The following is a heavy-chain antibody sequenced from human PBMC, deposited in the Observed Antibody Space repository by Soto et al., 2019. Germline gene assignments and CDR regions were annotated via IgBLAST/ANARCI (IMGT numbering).Heavy chain of an antibody. D-gene: IGHD3-22*01. J-gene: IGHJ3*01. Sequence: EVQLVESGGRVAQPGGSLRLSCAASGFTCRNYAMSWVRQAPGKGLEWVAGISNSGAGTYYADSVKGRFTISRDNSRNVLSLQMNSLRAEDTAVYYCAKDRMIVDPLGFDSWGQGTLVTVSA. CDR3: AKDRMIVDPLGFDS. CDR1: GFTCRNYA. V-gene: IGHV3-23*04. CDR2: ISNSGAGT.